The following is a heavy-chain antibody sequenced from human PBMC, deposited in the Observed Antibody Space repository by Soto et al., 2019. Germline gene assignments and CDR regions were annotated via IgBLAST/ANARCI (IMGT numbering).Heavy chain of an antibody. Sequence: SETLSLTCSVSGGSMRDYYWSWIRQSPGKGPEWIGYIYYSGNTNYNPSLKSRVTISVDMPKSLFSLKLNSVTAADTAAYYCARQLGLWQPLDYWGRGTLVTVSS. CDR2: IYYSGNT. CDR3: ARQLGLWQPLDY. J-gene: IGHJ4*02. V-gene: IGHV4-59*01. CDR1: GGSMRDYY. D-gene: IGHD1-1*01.